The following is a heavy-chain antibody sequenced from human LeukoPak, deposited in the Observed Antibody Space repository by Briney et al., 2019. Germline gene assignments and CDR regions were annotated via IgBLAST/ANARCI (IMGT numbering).Heavy chain of an antibody. D-gene: IGHD3-10*01. Sequence: SETLSLTCTVSGGSISSSSYYWGWIRQPPGKGLEWIGSIDYSGSTYYNPSLKSRVTISVDTSKNQFSLKLSSVTAADTAVYYCARQTLLWFGELLSPPDYWGQGTLVTVSS. CDR2: IDYSGST. CDR1: GGSISSSSYY. V-gene: IGHV4-39*01. CDR3: ARQTLLWFGELLSPPDY. J-gene: IGHJ4*02.